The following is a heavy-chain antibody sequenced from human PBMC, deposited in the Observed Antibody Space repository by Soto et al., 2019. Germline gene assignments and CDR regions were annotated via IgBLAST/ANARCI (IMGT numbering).Heavy chain of an antibody. V-gene: IGHV4-34*01. CDR2: INHSGST. CDR3: ARAWTTVPPYYFDY. J-gene: IGHJ4*02. D-gene: IGHD4-4*01. Sequence: QVQLQQWGAGLLKPSETLSLTCAVYGGSFSGYYWSWIRQPPGKGLEWIGEINHSGSTNYNPSLTSRVIISVDTSKNQFSLKLSSVTAADTAVYYCARAWTTVPPYYFDYWGQGTLVTVSS. CDR1: GGSFSGYY.